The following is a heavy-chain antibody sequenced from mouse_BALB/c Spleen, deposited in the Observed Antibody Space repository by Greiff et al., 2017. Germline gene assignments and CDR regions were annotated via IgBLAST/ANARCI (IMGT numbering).Heavy chain of an antibody. Sequence: VHVKQSGAELVKPGASVKLSCTASGFNIKDTYMHWVKQRPEQGLEWIGRIDPANGNTKYDPKFQGKATITADTSSNTAYLQLSSLTSEDTAVYYCVLDYYGSSDVKVDYWGQGTSVTVSS. CDR3: VLDYYGSSDVKVDY. D-gene: IGHD1-1*01. V-gene: IGHV14-3*02. CDR1: GFNIKDTY. J-gene: IGHJ4*01. CDR2: IDPANGNT.